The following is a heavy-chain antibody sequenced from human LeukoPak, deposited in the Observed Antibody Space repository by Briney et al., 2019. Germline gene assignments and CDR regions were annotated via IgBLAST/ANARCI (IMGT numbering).Heavy chain of an antibody. Sequence: ASVKVSCKASGYTFTSYAISWVRQAPGQGPEWMGRISAYNGHTNYAQKLQGRPTMTTDTSTSTAYMELRSLRSDDTAVYYCARVGTYGEGGDCWGQGTLVTVSS. CDR1: GYTFTSYA. D-gene: IGHD3-3*02. J-gene: IGHJ4*02. CDR2: ISAYNGHT. V-gene: IGHV1-18*01. CDR3: ARVGTYGEGGDC.